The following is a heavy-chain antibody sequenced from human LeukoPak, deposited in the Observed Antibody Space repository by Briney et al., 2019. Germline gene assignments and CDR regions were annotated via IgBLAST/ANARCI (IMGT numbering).Heavy chain of an antibody. V-gene: IGHV1-69*13. J-gene: IGHJ4*02. CDR1: GGTFSSHA. D-gene: IGHD2-15*01. CDR2: IIPIFGTA. Sequence: ASVKVSCKASGGTFSSHAISWVRQAPGQGLEWMGGIIPIFGTANYAQKFQGRVTITADESTSTAYMELSSLRSEDTAVYYCARLGYCSGGSCYSGGYWGQGTLVTVSS. CDR3: ARLGYCSGGSCYSGGY.